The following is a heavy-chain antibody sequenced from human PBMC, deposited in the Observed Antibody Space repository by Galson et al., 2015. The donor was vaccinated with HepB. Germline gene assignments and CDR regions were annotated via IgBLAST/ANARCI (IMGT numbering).Heavy chain of an antibody. D-gene: IGHD2-21*01. J-gene: IGHJ6*02. CDR1: EFTFSDYW. CDR3: ARDVVPRGIHYVGMDV. Sequence: SLRLSCAASEFTFSDYWMSWVRQAPGKGLEWVAQVKHDGSAKYYVDSAKGRFTISRDNAKNSLYLQMNSLRAEDTAVYYCARDVVPRGIHYVGMDVWGQGTTVTVS. V-gene: IGHV3-7*01. CDR2: VKHDGSAK.